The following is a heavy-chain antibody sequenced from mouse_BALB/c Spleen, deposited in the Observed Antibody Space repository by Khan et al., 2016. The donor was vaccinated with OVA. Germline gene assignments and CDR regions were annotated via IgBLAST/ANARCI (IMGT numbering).Heavy chain of an antibody. CDR1: GFSLTDYA. CDR2: IWGDGST. CDR3: ARAYYANYREAMDY. J-gene: IGHJ4*01. V-gene: IGHV2-6-7*01. Sequence: QMQLEESGPGLVAPSQSLSITCTVSGFSLTDYAVSWIRQPPGKGLEWLGMIWGDGSTDYNSALKSRLSITKDNSKSQVFLKMNSLQTDDTARYYCARAYYANYREAMDYWGQGNSVTVSS. D-gene: IGHD2-10*01.